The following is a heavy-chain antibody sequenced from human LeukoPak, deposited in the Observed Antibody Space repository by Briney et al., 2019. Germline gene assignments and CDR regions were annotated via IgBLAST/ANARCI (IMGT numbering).Heavy chain of an antibody. CDR3: ASTAVQLEPFDAFDI. CDR1: GGSISSSSYY. D-gene: IGHD1-1*01. CDR2: IYYSGST. J-gene: IGHJ3*02. V-gene: IGHV4-39*07. Sequence: SETLSLTCTVSGGSISSSSYYWGWIRQPPGKGLEWIGSIYYSGSTYYNPSLKSRVTMSVDTSKNQFSLKLSSVTAADTAVYYCASTAVQLEPFDAFDIWGQGTMVTVSS.